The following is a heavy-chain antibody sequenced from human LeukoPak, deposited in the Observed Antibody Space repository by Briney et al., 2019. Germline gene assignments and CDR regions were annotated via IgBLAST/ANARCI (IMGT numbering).Heavy chain of an antibody. J-gene: IGHJ4*02. CDR1: GGSISSSSYY. CDR2: IYYSGST. CDR3: ARGAAPFFDC. D-gene: IGHD2-15*01. V-gene: IGHV4-39*07. Sequence: SETLSLTCTVSGGSISSSSYYWGWIRQPPGKGLEWIGSIYYSGSTYYNPSLKSRVIISVDTSKNQFSLKLSSVTAADTAVYYCARGAAPFFDCWGQGTLVTVSS.